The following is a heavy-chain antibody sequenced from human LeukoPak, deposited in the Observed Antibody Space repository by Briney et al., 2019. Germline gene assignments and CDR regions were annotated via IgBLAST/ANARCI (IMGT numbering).Heavy chain of an antibody. V-gene: IGHV3-30-3*01. Sequence: GRSLRLSCAASGFTFSSYAMHWVRQAPGKGLEWVAVISYDGSNKYYADSVKGRFTISRDNSKNTLYLQMNSLRAEDTAVYYCARELSYGSSYYYGMDVWGKGPTVTVSS. CDR2: ISYDGSNK. CDR3: ARELSYGSSYYYGMDV. D-gene: IGHD5-18*01. CDR1: GFTFSSYA. J-gene: IGHJ6*04.